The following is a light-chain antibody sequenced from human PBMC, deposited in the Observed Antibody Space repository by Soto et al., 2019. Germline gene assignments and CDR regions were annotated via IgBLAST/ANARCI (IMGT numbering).Light chain of an antibody. J-gene: IGKJ4*01. CDR3: LPDYNYPLT. Sequence: AIQMTQSPSSLSASVGDRVTITCRASQGIGNDLGWYQQKPGEAPKLLIFGASILQSGIPSRFSGSGSDTDFNLTISSLQPEDFATYYCLPDYNYPLTVGGGSKVEIK. CDR2: GAS. CDR1: QGIGND. V-gene: IGKV1-6*01.